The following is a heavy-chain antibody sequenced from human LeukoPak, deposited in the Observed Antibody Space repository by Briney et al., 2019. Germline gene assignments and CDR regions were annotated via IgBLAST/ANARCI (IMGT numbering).Heavy chain of an antibody. Sequence: ASVKVSCKASGYTLTELSMHWVRQAPGKGLEWMGGFDPEDGETIYAQKFQGRVTMTEDTSTDTAYMELSSLRSEDTAVYYCATVAFDTVTTGGWLDYWGQGTLVTVSS. CDR2: FDPEDGET. CDR3: ATVAFDTVTTGGWLDY. J-gene: IGHJ4*02. V-gene: IGHV1-24*01. D-gene: IGHD4-17*01. CDR1: GYTLTELS.